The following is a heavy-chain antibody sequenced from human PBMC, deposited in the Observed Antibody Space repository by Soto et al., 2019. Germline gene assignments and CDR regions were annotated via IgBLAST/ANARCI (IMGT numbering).Heavy chain of an antibody. V-gene: IGHV4-31*03. CDR3: ARDQPFYDILTGYYRGAFDI. CDR1: GGSISSGGYY. Sequence: QVQLQESGPGLVKPSQTLSLTCTVSGGSISSGGYYWSWIRQHPGKGLEWIGYSYYSGSTYYNPALKRRVTISVDTSKNQFSLKLSSVTAADTAVYYCARDQPFYDILTGYYRGAFDIWGQGTMVTVSS. CDR2: SYYSGST. J-gene: IGHJ3*02. D-gene: IGHD3-9*01.